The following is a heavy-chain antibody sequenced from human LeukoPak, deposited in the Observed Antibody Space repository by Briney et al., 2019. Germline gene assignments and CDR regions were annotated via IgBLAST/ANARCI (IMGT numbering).Heavy chain of an antibody. CDR2: IRHNGAST. J-gene: IGHJ4*02. V-gene: IGHV3-23*01. CDR1: GFTFSSYA. CDR3: AANWNNDH. D-gene: IGHD1-1*01. Sequence: GRSLRLSCAASGFTFSSYAMTWVRQAPGKGLEWVSSIRHNGASTYYADSVKGRFTISRDNSKNTLFLQMNSLRAEDTAVYYCAANWNNDHWGPGALVTVSS.